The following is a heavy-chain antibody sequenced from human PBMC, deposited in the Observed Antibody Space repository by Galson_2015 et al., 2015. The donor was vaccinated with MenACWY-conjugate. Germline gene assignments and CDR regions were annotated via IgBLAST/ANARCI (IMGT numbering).Heavy chain of an antibody. CDR2: ISPSGSNT. J-gene: IGHJ1*01. D-gene: IGHD6-19*01. Sequence: SLRLSCAASGFVFSSYTMHWVRQAPGEGLECISTISPSGSNTFYADSAKGRFSISRDNSKTTVYLHMSSLGPEDTAVYYCVKAWYSRDWYSLYNFLFQHWGQGTQVIVSS. CDR1: GFVFSSYT. V-gene: IGHV3-64D*09. CDR3: VKAWYSRDWYSLYNFLFQH.